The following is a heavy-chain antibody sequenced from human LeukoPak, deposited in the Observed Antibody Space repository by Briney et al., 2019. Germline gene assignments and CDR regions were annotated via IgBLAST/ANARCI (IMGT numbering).Heavy chain of an antibody. V-gene: IGHV4-59*08. D-gene: IGHD3-9*01. J-gene: IGHJ5*02. CDR2: IYYSGST. CDR1: GGSISSYY. CDR3: ARRRIEYDILTGYSNWFDP. Sequence: SETLSLTCTVSGGSISSYYWSWIRQPPGKGLEWIGYIYYSGSTNYNPSLKSRVTISVDTSKNQFSLKRSSVTAADTAVYYCARRRIEYDILTGYSNWFDPWGKGTLVTVSS.